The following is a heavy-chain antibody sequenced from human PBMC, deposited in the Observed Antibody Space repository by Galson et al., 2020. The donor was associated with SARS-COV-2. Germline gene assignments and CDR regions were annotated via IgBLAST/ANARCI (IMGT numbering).Heavy chain of an antibody. D-gene: IGHD5-12*01. CDR2: IWYDGSNK. V-gene: IGHV3-33*01. CDR3: ARNMATTYLFSFDY. CDR1: GFTFSSYG. J-gene: IGHJ4*02. Sequence: GESLKISCAASGFTFSSYGMHWVRQAPGKGLEWVAVIWYDGSNKYYADSVKGRFTISRDNAKNSLYLQLDSLRAEDTAVYYCARNMATTYLFSFDYWGQGNLVTVSS.